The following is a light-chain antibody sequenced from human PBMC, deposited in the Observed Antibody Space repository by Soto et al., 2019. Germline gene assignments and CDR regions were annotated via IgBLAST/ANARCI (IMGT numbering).Light chain of an antibody. Sequence: EIVLQQSPGALSLSQGERATLSCRASQSVTNNYLAWYQQKPGQAPRLLIHDVSSRATGIPDRFSGSGSGTDFTLTISRLEPEDFAVYYCLQSTNSPRTFGQGTKVDIK. CDR3: LQSTNSPRT. V-gene: IGKV3-20*01. CDR2: DVS. J-gene: IGKJ1*01. CDR1: QSVTNNY.